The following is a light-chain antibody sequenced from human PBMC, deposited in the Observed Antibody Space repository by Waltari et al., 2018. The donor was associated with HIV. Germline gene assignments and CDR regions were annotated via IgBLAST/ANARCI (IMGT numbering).Light chain of an antibody. CDR2: VTS. Sequence: EIVFKQSPGSLCLSRRERATLSCRGSQSVINRYFAWYQQRVGQAPRLLIYVTSSRATGIPDRFSGSGPGIDFTLTISRLEPEDFSVYFCQPYHKSPWTFGQGTKVEL. CDR1: QSVINRY. J-gene: IGKJ1*01. CDR3: QPYHKSPWT. V-gene: IGKV3-20*01.